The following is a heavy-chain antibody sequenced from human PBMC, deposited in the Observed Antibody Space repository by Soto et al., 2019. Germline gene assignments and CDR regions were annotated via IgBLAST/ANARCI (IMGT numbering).Heavy chain of an antibody. CDR1: GYSFTGYW. CDR3: ARHKQSISPGSNYYGMDV. Sequence: PGESLKISCKGSGYSFTGYWIGWVRQMPGKGLEWMGIIYPGDSDTRYSPSFQGQVTISVDKSISTAYLQWSSLKASDTAMYYCARHKQSISPGSNYYGMDVWGQGTTFTVSS. J-gene: IGHJ6*02. V-gene: IGHV5-51*01. D-gene: IGHD3-3*02. CDR2: IYPGDSDT.